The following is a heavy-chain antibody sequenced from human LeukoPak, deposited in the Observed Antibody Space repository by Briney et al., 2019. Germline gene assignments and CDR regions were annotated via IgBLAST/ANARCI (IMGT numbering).Heavy chain of an antibody. Sequence: GGSLRLSCAASGFTFSNAWMSWVRQAPGKGLEWVSRVRSETDGGTTDYAAPVQGRFTISRDDSKNTLYLQMNSLETVDTAVYYCTTLSYAAAPTWGQGTLVTVSS. D-gene: IGHD2-2*01. V-gene: IGHV3-15*01. CDR1: GFTFSNAW. CDR2: VRSETDGGTT. J-gene: IGHJ5*02. CDR3: TTLSYAAAPT.